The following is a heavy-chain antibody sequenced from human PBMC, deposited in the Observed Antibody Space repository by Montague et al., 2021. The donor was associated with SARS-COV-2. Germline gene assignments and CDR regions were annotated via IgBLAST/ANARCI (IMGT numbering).Heavy chain of an antibody. CDR1: VGSISSSSYY. D-gene: IGHD3-9*01. CDR3: ARHVYDILTGYYTYWYFDL. CDR2: IYYSWST. Sequence: SETLSLTCTVAVGSISSSSYYWGGIRQPPRKGPEWIGSIYYSWSTYYNPSLKSRVTIPVDTSKNQFSLKLSSVTAADTAVYYCARHVYDILTGYYTYWYFDLWGRGTLVTVSS. J-gene: IGHJ2*01. V-gene: IGHV4-39*01.